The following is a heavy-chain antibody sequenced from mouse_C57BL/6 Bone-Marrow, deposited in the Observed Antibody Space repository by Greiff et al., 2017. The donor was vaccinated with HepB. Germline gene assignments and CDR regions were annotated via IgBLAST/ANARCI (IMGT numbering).Heavy chain of an antibody. D-gene: IGHD2-4*01. CDR3: ARGGDYDEGDWYFDV. Sequence: EVKLQQSGPELVKPGASVKISCKASGYTFTDYYMNWVKQSHGKSLEWIGDINPNNGGTSYNQKFKGKATLTVDKSSSTAYMARRSLTSEDSAVYYCARGGDYDEGDWYFDVWGTVTTVTVSS. V-gene: IGHV1-26*01. CDR1: GYTFTDYY. J-gene: IGHJ1*03. CDR2: INPNNGGT.